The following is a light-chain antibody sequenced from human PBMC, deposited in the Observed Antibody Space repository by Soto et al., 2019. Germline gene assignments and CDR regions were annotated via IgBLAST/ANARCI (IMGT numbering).Light chain of an antibody. J-gene: IGLJ2*01. CDR1: RSDVGNYKF. V-gene: IGLV2-14*01. CDR2: EVS. Sequence: QSALTQPASVSGSPGQSITISCTGTRSDVGNYKFVSWYQQHPGKVPKLLIYEVSNRTSGISNRFSGSKSGNTASLTISGLQAEDEADYSCSAYTITNTVVFGGGTKLTVL. CDR3: SAYTITNTVV.